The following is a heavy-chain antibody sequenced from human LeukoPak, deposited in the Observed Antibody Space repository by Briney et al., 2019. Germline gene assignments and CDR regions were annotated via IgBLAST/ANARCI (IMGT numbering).Heavy chain of an antibody. D-gene: IGHD6-19*01. CDR2: ISSSSSYI. CDR1: GFTFSSYS. CDR3: ARDPRYSSGLGEDY. V-gene: IGHV3-21*01. Sequence: GGSLILSCAASGFTFSSYSMNWVRQAPGKGLEWVSSISSSSSYIYYADSVKGRFTISRDNAKNSLYLQMNSLRAEDTAVYYCARDPRYSSGLGEDYWGQGTLVTVSS. J-gene: IGHJ4*02.